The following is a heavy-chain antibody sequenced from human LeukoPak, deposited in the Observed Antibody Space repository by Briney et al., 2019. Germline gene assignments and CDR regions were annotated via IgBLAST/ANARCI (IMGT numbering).Heavy chain of an antibody. J-gene: IGHJ3*02. Sequence: QPGGSLRLSCAASGFTFSSYSMNWVRQAPGKGLEWVSYISSSSSTIYYADSVKGRFTISRDNAKNPLYLQMNSLRAEDTAVYYCARDRGTFYHGSGSFFGLKHDGLDIWGRGTMVTVSS. CDR3: ARDRGTFYHGSGSFFGLKHDGLDI. V-gene: IGHV3-48*01. CDR2: ISSSSSTI. D-gene: IGHD3-10*01. CDR1: GFTFSSYS.